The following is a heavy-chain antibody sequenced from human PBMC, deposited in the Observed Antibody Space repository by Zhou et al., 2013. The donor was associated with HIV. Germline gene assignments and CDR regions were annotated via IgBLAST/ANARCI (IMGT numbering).Heavy chain of an antibody. CDR1: GGSVNSGNYY. Sequence: QVQLQESGPGLVKPSETLSLTCTVSGGSVNSGNYYWGWLRQPPGKGLEWIGSMCYSGISFYNPSLESRVSISVDTSKNQFSLKLTSVTAADTATYYCARRHLSVWGHYGRADSFDFWGQGTLVTVSS. J-gene: IGHJ4*02. D-gene: IGHD3-16*01. CDR2: MCYSGIS. V-gene: IGHV4-39*07. CDR3: ARRHLSVWGHYGRADSFDF.